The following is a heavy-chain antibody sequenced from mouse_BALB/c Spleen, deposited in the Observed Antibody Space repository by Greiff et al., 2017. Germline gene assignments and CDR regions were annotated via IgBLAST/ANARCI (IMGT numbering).Heavy chain of an antibody. CDR2: IYPGNVNT. V-gene: IGHV1S56*01. J-gene: IGHJ4*01. CDR3: ARSPGNYVRHYAMDY. D-gene: IGHD2-1*01. Sequence: QVQLQQSGPELVKPGASVRISCKASGYTFTSYYIHWVKQRPGQGLEWIGWIYPGNVNTKYNEKFKGKATLTADKSSSTAYMQLSSLTSEDSAVYFCARSPGNYVRHYAMDYWGQGTSVTVSS. CDR1: GYTFTSYY.